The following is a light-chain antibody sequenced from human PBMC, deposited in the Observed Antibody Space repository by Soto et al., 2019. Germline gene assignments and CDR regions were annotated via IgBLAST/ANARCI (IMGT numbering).Light chain of an antibody. CDR2: AAP. V-gene: IGKV1-39*01. Sequence: IQMTLHPSPLSAYVGDRVTLTCRASQSISSYLNWYKQKPGHAPKLSIYAAPSLQSGVPSRFSGSGSGTDFTLTLSSLQPEDVATYKCAGSSSTLISFGHGTRLEIK. CDR3: AGSSSTLIS. J-gene: IGKJ5*01. CDR1: QSISSY.